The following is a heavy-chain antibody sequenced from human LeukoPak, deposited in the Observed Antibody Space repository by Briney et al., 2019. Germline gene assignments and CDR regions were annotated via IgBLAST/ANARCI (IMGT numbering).Heavy chain of an antibody. CDR2: INHSGST. CDR3: AVGSQVAAAGRNSYYFDY. D-gene: IGHD6-13*01. Sequence: SETLSLTCTVSGGSISSYYWSWIRQPPGKGLEWIGEINHSGSTNYNPSLKSRVTISVDTSKNQFSLKLSSVTAADTAVYYCAVGSQVAAAGRNSYYFDYWGQGTLVTVSS. J-gene: IGHJ4*02. V-gene: IGHV4-34*01. CDR1: GGSISSYY.